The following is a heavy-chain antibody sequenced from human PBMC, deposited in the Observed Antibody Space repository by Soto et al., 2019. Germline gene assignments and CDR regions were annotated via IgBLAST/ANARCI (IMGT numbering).Heavy chain of an antibody. CDR2: IYCSGST. CDR3: ARASRLGWFDP. CDR1: GGSISSGDYY. D-gene: IGHD3-22*01. J-gene: IGHJ5*02. V-gene: IGHV4-30-4*01. Sequence: SETLSLTCTVSGGSISSGDYYWSWIRQPPGKGLEWIGYIYCSGSTYYNPSLKSRVTISVDTSKNQFSLKLSSVTAADTAVYYCARASRLGWFDPWGQGTLVTVSS.